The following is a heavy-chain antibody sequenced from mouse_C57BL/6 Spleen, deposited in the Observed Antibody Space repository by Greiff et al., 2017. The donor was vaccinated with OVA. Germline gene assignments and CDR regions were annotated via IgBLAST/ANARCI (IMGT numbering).Heavy chain of an antibody. J-gene: IGHJ4*01. V-gene: IGHV1-85*01. CDR2: IYPRDGST. CDR1: GYTFTSYD. CDR3: ARYDYDAMDY. Sequence: VKLVESGPELVKPGASVKLSCKASGYTFTSYDINWVKQRPGQGLAWIGWIYPRDGSTKYNEKFKGKATLTVDTSSSTAYMELHSLTSEDSAVYFCARYDYDAMDYWGQGTSVTVSS.